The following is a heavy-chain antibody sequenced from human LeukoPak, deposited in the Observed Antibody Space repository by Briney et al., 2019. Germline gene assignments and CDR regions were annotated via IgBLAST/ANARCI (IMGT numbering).Heavy chain of an antibody. CDR3: ARDPDQIAGANFDY. V-gene: IGHV3-7*01. D-gene: IGHD6-25*01. CDR1: GFTFNSYW. J-gene: IGHJ4*02. Sequence: GGSLRLSCTASGFTFNSYWMNWVRQAPGKGLEWVANIKQDGSGKYYVDSVKGRFTTSRDNAKNSLYLQMNSLRAEDTAVYYCARDPDQIAGANFDYWGQGTLVTVSS. CDR2: IKQDGSGK.